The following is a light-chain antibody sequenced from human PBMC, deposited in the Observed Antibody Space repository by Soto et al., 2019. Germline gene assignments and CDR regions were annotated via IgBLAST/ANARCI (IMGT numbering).Light chain of an antibody. CDR2: GAS. V-gene: IGKV3-20*01. CDR1: QSVSNNY. J-gene: IGKJ1*01. CDR3: EQYGSSPTWT. Sequence: ESVLTQSPGTLSLSPGERATLSCRASQSVSNNYLAWYQQKPGQAPRLLIYGASTRATGISDRFSGSGSGTDFTLTISRLEPEDSAVYYCEQYGSSPTWTFGQGTKVEIK.